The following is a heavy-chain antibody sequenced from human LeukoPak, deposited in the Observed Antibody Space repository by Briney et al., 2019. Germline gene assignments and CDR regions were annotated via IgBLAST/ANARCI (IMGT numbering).Heavy chain of an antibody. J-gene: IGHJ5*02. CDR2: IYNSGST. CDR1: GGSLSSYY. D-gene: IGHD2-15*01. CDR3: ARLYCSGGSCYDNWFDP. V-gene: IGHV4-59*12. Sequence: SETLSLICTVSGGSLSSYYWSWIRQPPGKGLEWIGYIYNSGSTNYNPFLTSRVTISVDTSQNQFSLKLSSVTAADTAVYYCARLYCSGGSCYDNWFDPWGQGTLVTVSS.